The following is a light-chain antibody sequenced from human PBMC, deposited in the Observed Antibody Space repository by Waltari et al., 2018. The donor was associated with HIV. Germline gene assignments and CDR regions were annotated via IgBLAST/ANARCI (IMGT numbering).Light chain of an antibody. Sequence: QSVLTQPPSTSGTPGQRVTISCSGGSSNIGSNSVNWYQQFPGTAPKLLIHNNNLRPSGVPAQCSGAKSGTSASLAISGLQSEDEAHYYCAAWDDRLNGLVFGGGTKLTVL. CDR3: AAWDDRLNGLV. CDR2: NNN. V-gene: IGLV1-44*01. J-gene: IGLJ2*01. CDR1: SSNIGSNS.